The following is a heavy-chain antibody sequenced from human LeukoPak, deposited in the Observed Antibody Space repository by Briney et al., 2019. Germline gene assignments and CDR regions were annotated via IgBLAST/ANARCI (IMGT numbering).Heavy chain of an antibody. V-gene: IGHV4-34*01. CDR3: ARGGWLPGPDY. CDR1: GGSFSGYY. J-gene: IGHJ4*02. CDR2: INHSGST. Sequence: PSETLSLTCAVYGGSFSGYYWSWIRQPPGKGLEWIGEINHSGSTNYNPSLKSRVTISVDTSKNQFSLKLSSVTAADTAVYYCARGGWLPGPDYWGQGTLVTVSS. D-gene: IGHD5-12*01.